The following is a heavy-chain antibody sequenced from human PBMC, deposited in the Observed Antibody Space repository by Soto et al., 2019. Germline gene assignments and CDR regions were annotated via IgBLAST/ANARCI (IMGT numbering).Heavy chain of an antibody. CDR1: RFTFSRYW. Sequence: EVQLVESGGGSVQPGGSLRLSCAASRFTFSRYWMHWVRQAPGKGLVWVSRINSYGSSTDYADSVKGRFTISRDNAKNTLYLQMNSLRVEDTAVYYCARGWIGDLNDAFDIWGQGTMVTVSS. CDR2: INSYGSST. V-gene: IGHV3-74*01. J-gene: IGHJ3*02. CDR3: ARGWIGDLNDAFDI. D-gene: IGHD2-2*03.